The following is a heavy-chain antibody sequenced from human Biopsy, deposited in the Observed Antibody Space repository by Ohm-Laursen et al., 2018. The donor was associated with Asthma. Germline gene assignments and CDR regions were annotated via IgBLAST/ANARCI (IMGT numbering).Heavy chain of an antibody. V-gene: IGHV3-30*03. J-gene: IGHJ4*02. D-gene: IGHD3-3*01. CDR2: ISYDGSNK. CDR1: GFTFSSYG. Sequence: SLRLSCAASGFTFSSYGMHWVRQAPGKGLEWVAVISYDGSNKYYADSVKGRFTISRDNSKNTLYLQMNSLRTEDTAVYYCASQSSGPDFWSGYYYFDYWGQGTLVTVSS. CDR3: ASQSSGPDFWSGYYYFDY.